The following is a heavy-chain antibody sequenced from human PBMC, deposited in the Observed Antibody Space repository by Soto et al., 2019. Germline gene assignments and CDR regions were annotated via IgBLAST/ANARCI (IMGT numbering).Heavy chain of an antibody. CDR2: ISGSGGST. CDR3: ARSSSGWYFDY. D-gene: IGHD6-19*01. Sequence: EVQLLESGGGLVQPGGSLRLSCAAPGFTFSNYAMNWVRQAPGKGLEWVSVISGSGGSTYYADSVKGRFTISRDNSKNTLYLQMNSLRGEDTAVYYRARSSSGWYFDYWGQGTLVTVSS. CDR1: GFTFSNYA. J-gene: IGHJ4*02. V-gene: IGHV3-23*01.